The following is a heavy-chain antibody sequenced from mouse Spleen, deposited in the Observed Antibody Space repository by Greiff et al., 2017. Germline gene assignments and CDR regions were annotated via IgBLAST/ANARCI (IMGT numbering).Heavy chain of an antibody. Sequence: QVQLQQSGPGLVQPSQSLSITCTVSGFSLTSYGVHWVRQSPGKGLEWLGVIWRGGSTDYNAAFMSRLSITKDNSKSQVFFKMNSLQADDTAIYYCAKIYYYGSSPMDYWGQGTSVTVSS. D-gene: IGHD1-1*01. CDR3: AKIYYYGSSPMDY. CDR1: GFSLTSYG. J-gene: IGHJ4*01. V-gene: IGHV2-5*01. CDR2: IWRGGST.